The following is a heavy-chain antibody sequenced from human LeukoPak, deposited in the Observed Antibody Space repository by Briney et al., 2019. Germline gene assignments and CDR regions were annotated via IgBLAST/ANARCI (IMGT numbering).Heavy chain of an antibody. D-gene: IGHD6-19*01. CDR1: TFTFSSYG. J-gene: IGHJ4*02. CDR2: IQYDGNKR. CDR3: ANTMYSSAWSPFDY. Sequence: GGSLRLSCAASTFTFSSYGMHWVRQAPGKGLEWVAFIQYDGNKRYYADSVKARFTISRDNSKNTLYLQMNSLRPEDTALYHCANTMYSSAWSPFDYWGRGTLVTVSS. V-gene: IGHV3-30*02.